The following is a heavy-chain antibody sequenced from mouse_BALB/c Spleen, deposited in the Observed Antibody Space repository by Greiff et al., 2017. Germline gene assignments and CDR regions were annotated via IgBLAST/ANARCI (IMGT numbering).Heavy chain of an antibody. D-gene: IGHD1-1*01. Sequence: EVQLQQSGTVLARPGASVKMSCKASGYSFTSYWMHWVKQRPGQGLEWIGAIYPGNSDTSYNQKFKGKAKLTAVTSASTAYMELSSLTNEDSAVYYCTREGNYYGSSGGHFDYWGQGTTLTVSS. CDR3: TREGNYYGSSGGHFDY. CDR1: GYSFTSYW. V-gene: IGHV1-5*01. CDR2: IYPGNSDT. J-gene: IGHJ2*01.